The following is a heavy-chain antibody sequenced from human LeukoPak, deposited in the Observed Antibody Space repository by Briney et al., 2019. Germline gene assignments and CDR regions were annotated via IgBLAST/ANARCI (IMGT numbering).Heavy chain of an antibody. J-gene: IGHJ4*02. CDR3: ARDSSVANNYYFDY. Sequence: GGSLRLSCAASGFTFTNAWMSWVRQAPGKGLEWVSLIYGRGRTFYTDSVKGRFTISRDNSNNTLYLQMNSLRAEDTAVYFCARDSSVANNYYFDYWGQGTLVTVSS. CDR1: GFTFTNAW. D-gene: IGHD1/OR15-1a*01. V-gene: IGHV3-66*01. CDR2: IYGRGRT.